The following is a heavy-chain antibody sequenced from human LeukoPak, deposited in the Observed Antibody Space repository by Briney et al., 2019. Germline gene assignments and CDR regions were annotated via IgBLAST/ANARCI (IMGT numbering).Heavy chain of an antibody. CDR3: AKVGRTTGTTYYYYYYMDV. Sequence: GSLRLSCAASGFTFSSYAMSWVRQAPGKGLEWVSAISGSGGSTYYADSVKGRFTISRDNSKNTLYLQMNSLRAEDTAVYYCAKVGRTTGTTYYYYYYMDVWGKGTTVTISS. CDR1: GFTFSSYA. V-gene: IGHV3-23*01. CDR2: ISGSGGST. J-gene: IGHJ6*03. D-gene: IGHD1-1*01.